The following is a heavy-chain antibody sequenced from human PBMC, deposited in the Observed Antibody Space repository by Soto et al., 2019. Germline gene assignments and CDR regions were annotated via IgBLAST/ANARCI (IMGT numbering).Heavy chain of an antibody. CDR1: GFTFSNCW. Sequence: VQLVESGGGLVQPGGSQRLSCAASGFTFSNCWMTWVRQAPGKGLEWVANIKQDGSEKYYVDSVKGRFTISSDNAKNSLYLQMNSLSAEDTAVYYCARSPSLTTFDYWGQGTLVTVSS. J-gene: IGHJ4*02. CDR3: ARSPSLTTFDY. V-gene: IGHV3-7*01. CDR2: IKQDGSEK. D-gene: IGHD3-22*01.